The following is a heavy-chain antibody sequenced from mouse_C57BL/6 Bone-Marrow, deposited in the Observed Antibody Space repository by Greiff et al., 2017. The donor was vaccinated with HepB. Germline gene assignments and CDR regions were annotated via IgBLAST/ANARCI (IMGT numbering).Heavy chain of an antibody. CDR1: GFTFSSYA. J-gene: IGHJ1*03. D-gene: IGHD1-1*01. CDR2: ISDGGSYT. V-gene: IGHV5-4*01. Sequence: EVKLVESGGGLVKPGGSLKLSCAASGFTFSSYAMSWVRQTPEKRLEWVATISDGGSYTYYPDNVKGRFTISRDNAKNNLYLQMSHLKSEDTAMYYCARDGDYYGRHWYFDVWGTGTTVTVSS. CDR3: ARDGDYYGRHWYFDV.